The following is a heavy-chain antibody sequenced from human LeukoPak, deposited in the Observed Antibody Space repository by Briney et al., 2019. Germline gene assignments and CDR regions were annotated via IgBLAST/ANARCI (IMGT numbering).Heavy chain of an antibody. CDR1: GFTVNTYG. Sequence: GGSLRLSCAASGFTVNTYGMNWVRHAPGEGLEWVSSITEFGATTYYADSVRGRFTVSRDNSKNTLYLQMNSLRAEDTAVYYCAKDLYSGSYYPFDYWGQGTLVSVSS. CDR3: AKDLYSGSYYPFDY. J-gene: IGHJ4*02. V-gene: IGHV3-23*01. CDR2: ITEFGATT. D-gene: IGHD1-26*01.